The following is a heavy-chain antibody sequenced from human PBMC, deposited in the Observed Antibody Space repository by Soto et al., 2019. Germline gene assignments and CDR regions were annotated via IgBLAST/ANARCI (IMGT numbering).Heavy chain of an antibody. J-gene: IGHJ4*02. CDR1: GSIFSGYG. Sequence: QEHLVQSGGGVVQPGRSLRLSCEASGSIFSGYGMHWVRQAPGKGLEWVAVIWYDGSNKYYADSVKGRFTISRDNSKNMLYLQMDSLRDEDTAVYYCTRDGIGGSVFRGFCDYWGQGTLVTVSS. D-gene: IGHD2-15*01. CDR2: IWYDGSNK. CDR3: TRDGIGGSVFRGFCDY. V-gene: IGHV3-33*01.